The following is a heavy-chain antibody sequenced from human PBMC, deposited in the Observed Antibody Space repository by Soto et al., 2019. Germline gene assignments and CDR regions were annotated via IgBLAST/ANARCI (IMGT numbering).Heavy chain of an antibody. CDR3: ARDPTVVTLVLDYYYGMDV. J-gene: IGHJ6*02. CDR2: INPSGGST. Sequence: GASVKVSCKASGYTFTSYYMHWVRQAPGQGLEWMGIINPSGGSTSYAQKFQGRVTMTRDTSTSTVYMELSSLRSEDTAVYYCARDPTVVTLVLDYYYGMDVWGQGTTVTVSS. D-gene: IGHD4-17*01. V-gene: IGHV1-46*01. CDR1: GYTFTSYY.